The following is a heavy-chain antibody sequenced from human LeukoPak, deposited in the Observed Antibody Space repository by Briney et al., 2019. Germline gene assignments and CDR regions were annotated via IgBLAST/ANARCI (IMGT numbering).Heavy chain of an antibody. Sequence: KTSETLSLTCTLSGGSISSYYWSWIRQPAGKGLEWIGRIYISGSTNYNPSLKSRVTMSVGTSKNQFSLKLSSVTAADTAVYYCARDRGTWNDDGFDYWGQGTLVTVSS. CDR2: IYISGST. CDR3: ARDRGTWNDDGFDY. D-gene: IGHD1-1*01. J-gene: IGHJ4*02. CDR1: GGSISSYY. V-gene: IGHV4-4*07.